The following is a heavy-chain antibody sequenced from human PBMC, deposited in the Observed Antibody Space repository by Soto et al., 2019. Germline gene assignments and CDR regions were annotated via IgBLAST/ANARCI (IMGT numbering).Heavy chain of an antibody. CDR3: AKKDYVFNCMDA. V-gene: IGHV4-4*02. Sequence: QVQLQESGPGLVKPSGTLSLTCAVSGGSISSSNWWSWVRQPPGKGLEWIGEIYHSGSTNYNSSLMSRVTISVDKSKNQFSLKLTSVTAADTAVYYCAKKDYVFNCMDAWGQGTTVTVSS. J-gene: IGHJ6*02. D-gene: IGHD3-16*01. CDR1: GGSISSSNW. CDR2: IYHSGST.